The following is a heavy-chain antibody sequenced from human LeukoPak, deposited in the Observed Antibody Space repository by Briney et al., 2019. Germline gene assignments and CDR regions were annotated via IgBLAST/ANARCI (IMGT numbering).Heavy chain of an antibody. CDR2: IGGGGVTK. Sequence: GGSLRLSCAASGFTFSNFAMNWVRQAPGKGLEWVSSIGGGGVTKTYADSVKGRFTISRDNSENILYLQMNSLRVEDTAVYYCAKDSRGYDKPIHQWGLGTLVTVSS. CDR3: AKDSRGYDKPIHQ. D-gene: IGHD5-12*01. V-gene: IGHV3-23*01. CDR1: GFTFSNFA. J-gene: IGHJ4*02.